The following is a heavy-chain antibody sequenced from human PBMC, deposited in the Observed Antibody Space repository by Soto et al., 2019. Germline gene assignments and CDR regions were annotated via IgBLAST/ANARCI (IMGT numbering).Heavy chain of an antibody. V-gene: IGHV4-39*01. CDR2: IYYSGST. CDR1: GGSISSSSYY. J-gene: IGHJ4*02. D-gene: IGHD2-21*02. CDR3: ARLRGGDFGDY. Sequence: SETLSLTCTVSGGSISSSSYYWAWIRQPPGKGLEWIGSIYYSGSTYYNPSLKSRVTISVDTSKNQFSLKLSSVTAADSAVYYCARLRGGDFGDYWGQGTLVTVSS.